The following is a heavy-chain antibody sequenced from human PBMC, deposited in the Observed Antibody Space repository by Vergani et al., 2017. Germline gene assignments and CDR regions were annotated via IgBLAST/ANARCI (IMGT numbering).Heavy chain of an antibody. Sequence: EVQLVESGGGLVKPGGSLRLSCAASGFTFSSYIMNWVRQAPGKGLEWVSYITSSSSTIYYADSVKGRFTISRDNAKNSLYIQMNSLRDEDTAVYYCARGVGAFDIWGQGTMVTVSS. D-gene: IGHD3-10*01. CDR1: GFTFSSYI. V-gene: IGHV3-48*02. CDR3: ARGVGAFDI. CDR2: ITSSSSTI. J-gene: IGHJ3*02.